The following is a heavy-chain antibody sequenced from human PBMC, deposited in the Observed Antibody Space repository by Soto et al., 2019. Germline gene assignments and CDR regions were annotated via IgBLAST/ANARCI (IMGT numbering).Heavy chain of an antibody. J-gene: IGHJ5*02. V-gene: IGHV1-69*08. CDR3: ARDRTAVAGTFDWFDP. D-gene: IGHD6-19*01. Sequence: QVQLVQSGAEVKKPGSSVKVSCKASGGTFSSYTISWVRQAPGQGLEWMGRIIPILGIANYAQKFQGRVTITADKSTSTDYMELSSLRSEDTAVYYCARDRTAVAGTFDWFDPWGQGTLVTVSS. CDR1: GGTFSSYT. CDR2: IIPILGIA.